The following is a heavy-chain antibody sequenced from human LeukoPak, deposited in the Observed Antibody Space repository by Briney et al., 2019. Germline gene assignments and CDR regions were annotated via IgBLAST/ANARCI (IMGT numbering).Heavy chain of an antibody. D-gene: IGHD7-27*01. CDR1: GYTFTGFY. Sequence: VASVKVSCKASGYTFTGFYLHWVRQAPGQGLEWMGWINPSDNVTKDAQNLQGRVTMTWDTSISTAYMELSRLKSDDTAVYFRARESRAGSFYGDNWLDPWGQGTLVTVSS. V-gene: IGHV1-2*02. CDR2: INPSDNVT. CDR3: ARESRAGSFYGDNWLDP. J-gene: IGHJ5*02.